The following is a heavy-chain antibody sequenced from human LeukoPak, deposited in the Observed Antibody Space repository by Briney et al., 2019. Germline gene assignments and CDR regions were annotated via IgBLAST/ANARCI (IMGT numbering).Heavy chain of an antibody. CDR3: ARMRTVTTCWFDP. CDR2: INHSGST. D-gene: IGHD4-11*01. CDR1: GGSFSGYY. V-gene: IGHV4-34*01. Sequence: SETLSLTCAVYGGSFSGYYWSWIRQPPGKGLEWIGEINHSGSTNYNPSLESRVTISVDTSKNQFSLKLSSVTAADTAVYYCARMRTVTTCWFDPWGQGTLVTVSS. J-gene: IGHJ5*02.